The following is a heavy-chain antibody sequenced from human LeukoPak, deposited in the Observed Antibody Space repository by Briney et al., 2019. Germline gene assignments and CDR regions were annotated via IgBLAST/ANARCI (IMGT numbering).Heavy chain of an antibody. CDR1: GGSFSVYY. CDR2: INHSGST. V-gene: IGHV4-34*01. D-gene: IGHD3-10*01. CDR3: ASWPNGSGRKRAMDV. J-gene: IGHJ6*04. Sequence: SETLCLTCAVYGGSFSVYYWSRIRQPPGKGLEWIGEINHSGSTNYNPPLKSRVTISVDTSKNQFSLKLSSVTAADTAVYYCASWPNGSGRKRAMDVRGKGTTVTVSS.